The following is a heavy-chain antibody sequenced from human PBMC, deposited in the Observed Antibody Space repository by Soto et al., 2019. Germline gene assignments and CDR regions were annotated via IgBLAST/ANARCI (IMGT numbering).Heavy chain of an antibody. J-gene: IGHJ3*02. CDR1: GFTFNSYA. V-gene: IGHV3-23*01. D-gene: IGHD5-12*01. CDR2: ISGNYDST. Sequence: EVQLLESGGGLVQPGGSLRLSCAASGFTFNSYAMSWFRQAPGKGLEWVSTISGNYDSTYYTDSVKGRFTISRDDSKNTLYLQMNSLRAEDTAIYFCAKDDSGYEWSDAFDMWGQGTMVTVSS. CDR3: AKDDSGYEWSDAFDM.